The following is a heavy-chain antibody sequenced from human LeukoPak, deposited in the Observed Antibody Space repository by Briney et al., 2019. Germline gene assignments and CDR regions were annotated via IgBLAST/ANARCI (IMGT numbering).Heavy chain of an antibody. CDR1: GYTFTNYA. CDR2: INPNTGNP. CDR3: ARAYQPLGGLSFPDS. J-gene: IGHJ5*01. V-gene: IGHV7-4-1*02. Sequence: ASVRVSCKASGYTFTNYAMNWVRQAPGQGLEWMGWINPNTGNPAYAQGFTGRFVFSLDTSVTTTYLQISGLKAEDTAVYYCARAYQPLGGLSFPDSWGQGTLVTVSS. D-gene: IGHD3-16*02.